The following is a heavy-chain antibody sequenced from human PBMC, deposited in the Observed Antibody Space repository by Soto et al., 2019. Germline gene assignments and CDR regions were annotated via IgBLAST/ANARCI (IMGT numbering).Heavy chain of an antibody. CDR2: IHYSGTT. D-gene: IGHD6-13*01. CDR3: AAGEASSRNLAPYYLDF. CDR1: GGCMRNYF. J-gene: IGHJ4*02. V-gene: IGHV4-59*01. Sequence: SETLSLTCTVCGGCMRNYFWTWIRQPPGKGLEWIWYIHYSGTTSFFPSYNPSLRSRVTISEDTSKNQFSLKLLSVTTADTAVYFCAAGEASSRNLAPYYLDFWGQGTLVTVSS.